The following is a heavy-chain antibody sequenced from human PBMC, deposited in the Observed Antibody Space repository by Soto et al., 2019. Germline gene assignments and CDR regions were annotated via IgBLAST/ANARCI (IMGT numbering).Heavy chain of an antibody. CDR1: GYTFTIYY. Sequence: ASVKVSCKASGYTFTIYYMHWVRQAPGQGLEWMGIINPSGGSTSYAQKFQGRVTMTRDTSTSTVYMELSSLRSEDTAVYYCALTGSGYNYIAVALGIIDYWGQGTLVTVSS. CDR3: ALTGSGYNYIAVALGIIDY. CDR2: INPSGGST. J-gene: IGHJ4*02. V-gene: IGHV1-46*01. D-gene: IGHD6-19*01.